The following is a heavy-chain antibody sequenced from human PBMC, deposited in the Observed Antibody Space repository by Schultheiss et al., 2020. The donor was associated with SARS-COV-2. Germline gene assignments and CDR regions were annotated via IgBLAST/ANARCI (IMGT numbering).Heavy chain of an antibody. V-gene: IGHV4-59*12. CDR2: IYYSGST. CDR3: ARGPTDGMDV. J-gene: IGHJ6*02. Sequence: SETLSLTCAVYGGSFSGYYWSWIRQPPGKGLEWIGYIYYSGSTYYNPSLKSRVTISVDTSKNQFSLKLSSVTAADTAVYYCARGPTDGMDVWGQGTTVTVSS. CDR1: GGSFSGYY.